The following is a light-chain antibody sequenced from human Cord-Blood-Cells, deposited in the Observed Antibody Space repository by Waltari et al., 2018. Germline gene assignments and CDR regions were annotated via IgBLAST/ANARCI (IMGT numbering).Light chain of an antibody. Sequence: QSALTQPAPVSGSPGQSITTSCTGTSSDVGSYNLVSWYQQHPGKAPKLMIYEGSKRPSGVSNRFSDSKSGNTASLTISGLQAEDEADYYCCSYAGSSTYVVFGGGTKLTVL. V-gene: IGLV2-23*01. CDR1: SSDVGSYNL. CDR2: EGS. CDR3: CSYAGSSTYVV. J-gene: IGLJ2*01.